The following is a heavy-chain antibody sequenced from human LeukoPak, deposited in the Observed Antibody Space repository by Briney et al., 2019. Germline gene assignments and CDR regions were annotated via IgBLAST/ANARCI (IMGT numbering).Heavy chain of an antibody. CDR2: INHSGST. D-gene: IGHD3-10*01. CDR3: ARSVSITMVRGVTRGGPHDY. Sequence: SETLSLTCAVYGGSFSGYYWSWIRQPPGKGLEWIGEINHSGSTNYNPSLKSRVTISVDTSKNQFSLKLSSVTAADTAVYYCARSVSITMVRGVTRGGPHDYWGQGTLVTVSS. J-gene: IGHJ4*02. CDR1: GGSFSGYY. V-gene: IGHV4-34*01.